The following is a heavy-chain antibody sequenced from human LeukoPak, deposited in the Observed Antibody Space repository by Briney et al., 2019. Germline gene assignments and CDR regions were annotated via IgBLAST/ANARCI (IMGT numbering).Heavy chain of an antibody. J-gene: IGHJ4*02. Sequence: PGGSLRLSCAASGFTFSTYWMTWVRQAPGKGPEWVANIKEDGSATYYVDSVKGRFTISRDNAKKSLYLQMNSLRAEDTAVYYCARDSPGYLAYDSWGQGNPGHRLL. D-gene: IGHD1-1*01. V-gene: IGHV3-7*04. CDR3: ARDSPGYLAYDS. CDR2: IKEDGSAT. CDR1: GFTFSTYW.